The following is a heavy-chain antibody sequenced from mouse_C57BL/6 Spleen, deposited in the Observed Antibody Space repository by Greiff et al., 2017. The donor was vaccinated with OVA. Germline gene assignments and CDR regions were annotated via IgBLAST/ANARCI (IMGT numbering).Heavy chain of an antibody. Sequence: QVQLQQSGAELVKPGASVKLSCKASGYTFTSYWMHWVKQRPGRGLEWIGRIDPNSGGTKYNEKFKSKATLTVDKPSSTASMQLSSLTSEDSAVYYCARNRELIYGYFDYWGQGTTLTVSS. CDR1: GYTFTSYW. CDR2: IDPNSGGT. D-gene: IGHD1-1*02. CDR3: ARNRELIYGYFDY. V-gene: IGHV1-72*01. J-gene: IGHJ2*01.